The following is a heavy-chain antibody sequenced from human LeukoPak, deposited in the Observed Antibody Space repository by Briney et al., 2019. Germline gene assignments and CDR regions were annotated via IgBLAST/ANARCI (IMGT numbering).Heavy chain of an antibody. CDR1: GYTFTSYG. CDR3: ARAKRGVLRFLEWLLYEDY. D-gene: IGHD3-3*01. V-gene: IGHV1-18*01. CDR2: ISAYNGNT. J-gene: IGHJ4*02. Sequence: GASVKVSCKASGYTFTSYGISWVRQAPGQGLEWMGWISAYNGNTNYAQKLQGRVTMTTDTSTSTAYMELRSLRSDDTAVYYWARAKRGVLRFLEWLLYEDYWGQGTLVTVSS.